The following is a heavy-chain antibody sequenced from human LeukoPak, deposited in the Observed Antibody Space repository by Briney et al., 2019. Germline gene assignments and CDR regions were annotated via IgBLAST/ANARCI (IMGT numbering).Heavy chain of an antibody. J-gene: IGHJ4*02. CDR1: GFTFSSYW. Sequence: PGGSLRLSCVASGFTFSSYWMHWVRQDPGKGLVWVSRIKADERSTSYADSVKGRFTISRDNAKNMLYLQMNSLRAEDTAVYYCARGGPFGDFDYWGQGTLVTVSS. CDR2: IKADERST. D-gene: IGHD3-10*01. CDR3: ARGGPFGDFDY. V-gene: IGHV3-74*01.